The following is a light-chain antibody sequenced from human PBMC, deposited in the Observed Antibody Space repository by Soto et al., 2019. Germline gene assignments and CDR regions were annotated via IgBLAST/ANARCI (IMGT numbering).Light chain of an antibody. CDR1: NSDVRGYTS. CDR2: EVS. J-gene: IGLJ3*02. V-gene: IGLV2-14*01. Sequence: SVLTQPASVSGSPGQSITISGTGTNSDVRGYTSVSWYQLHPGKAPKLIIFEVSLRPSGISNRFSGSKSRNTASLTISGLLAEEEADYYWASYTSTSTWVFGGGTQLTGL. CDR3: ASYTSTSTWV.